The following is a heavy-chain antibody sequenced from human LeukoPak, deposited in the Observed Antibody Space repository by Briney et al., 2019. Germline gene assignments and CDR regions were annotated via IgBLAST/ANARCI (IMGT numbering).Heavy chain of an antibody. D-gene: IGHD3-3*01. V-gene: IGHV4-59*01. CDR3: ARGAAYYDFWSGYYTGTYNWFDP. CDR1: GGSIGTYY. J-gene: IGHJ5*02. Sequence: PSETLSLTCTVSGGSIGTYYWSWIRQPPGKGLEWIGYIYYSGSTNYNPSLKSRVTISVDTSKNQFSLKLSSVTAADTAVYYCARGAAYYDFWSGYYTGTYNWFDPWGQGTLVTVSS. CDR2: IYYSGST.